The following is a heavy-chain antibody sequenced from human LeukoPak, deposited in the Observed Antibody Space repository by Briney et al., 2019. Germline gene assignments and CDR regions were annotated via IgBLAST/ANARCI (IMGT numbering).Heavy chain of an antibody. CDR2: IIPIFGIA. J-gene: IGHJ4*02. V-gene: IGHV1-69*01. D-gene: IGHD1-26*01. CDR3: ARDLGATLDY. Sequence: ASVKVSCKASGGTFSSYAISWVRKAPAQGLKWMGGIIPIFGIANYAQKFPGRVTITADESTRPAYIELSSLRSEDTAVYYGARDLGATLDYWGQGTLVTVSS. CDR1: GGTFSSYA.